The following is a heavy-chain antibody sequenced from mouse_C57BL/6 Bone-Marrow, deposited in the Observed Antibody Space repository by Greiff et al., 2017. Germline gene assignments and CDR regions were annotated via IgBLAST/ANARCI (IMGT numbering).Heavy chain of an antibody. CDR3: AGRGTGWYFDV. D-gene: IGHD3-3*01. CDR2: ISSGGSYT. CDR1: GFTFSSYG. Sequence: EVKLMESGGDLVKPGGSLKLSCAASGFTFSSYGMSWVRQTPDKRLEWVATISSGGSYTYYPDSVKGRFTISRDNAKNTLYLQMSSLTSEDTAVYYCAGRGTGWYFDVWGTGTAVTVSA. J-gene: IGHJ1*03. V-gene: IGHV5-6*02.